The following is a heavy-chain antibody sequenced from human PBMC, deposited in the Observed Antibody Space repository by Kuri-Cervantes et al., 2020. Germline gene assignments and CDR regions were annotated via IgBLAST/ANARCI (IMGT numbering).Heavy chain of an antibody. J-gene: IGHJ1*01. CDR2: IAYDGSNK. CDR1: GFTFSSYG. D-gene: IGHD2-2*01. CDR3: ARGPQVTSRIAEYFQH. Sequence: GESLKISCAASGFTFSSYGMHWVRQAPGKGLEWVAVIAYDGSNKYYADSVKGRFTIPRDNSKNTLYLQMNSLRAEDTAVYYCARGPQVTSRIAEYFQHWGQGTLVTVSS. V-gene: IGHV3-30*03.